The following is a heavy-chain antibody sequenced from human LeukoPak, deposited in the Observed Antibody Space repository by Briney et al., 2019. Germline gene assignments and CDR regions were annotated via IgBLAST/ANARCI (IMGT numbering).Heavy chain of an antibody. CDR3: ARVRAPYSSGFYDFDY. J-gene: IGHJ4*02. CDR2: IWYDGSNK. D-gene: IGHD6-19*01. V-gene: IGHV3-33*01. CDR1: GFTFSSYG. Sequence: PGGSLRLSCAASGFTFSSYGMHWVRQAPGKGLEWVAVIWYDGSNKCYADSVKGRFTISRDNSKNTLYLQMNSLRAEDTAVYYCARVRAPYSSGFYDFDYWGQGTLVTVSS.